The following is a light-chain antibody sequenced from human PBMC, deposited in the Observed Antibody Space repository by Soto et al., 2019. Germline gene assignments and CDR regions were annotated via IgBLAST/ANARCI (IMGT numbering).Light chain of an antibody. V-gene: IGKV3-11*01. CDR1: QSVSSY. CDR3: QQRSKWPST. J-gene: IGKJ4*01. Sequence: EIVLTQSPATLSLSPGERATLSCRASQSVSSYFAWYQQKPGQAPRLLIYDASTRAPGIPARFSGSGSGTDFTLTISSLEAYDFAVYYCQQRSKWPSTFGGGTKVEMK. CDR2: DAS.